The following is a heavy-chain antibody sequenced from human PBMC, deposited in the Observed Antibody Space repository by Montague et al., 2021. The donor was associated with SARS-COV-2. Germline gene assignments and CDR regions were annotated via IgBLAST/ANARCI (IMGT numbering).Heavy chain of an antibody. Sequence: SETLSLTCAVHGGSFSTYSWNWIRQPPGKGLEWIGEIQHGGSTNYNPSLKSRVTISADTSKNQFSLKLTSVAAADTAVYYCARLGDGVVPSPILGVGPYYSYYYLDVWGKGTTVTVSS. CDR2: IQHGGST. D-gene: IGHD3-10*01. CDR1: GGSFSTYS. J-gene: IGHJ6*03. V-gene: IGHV4-34*01. CDR3: ARLGDGVVPSPILGVGPYYSYYYLDV.